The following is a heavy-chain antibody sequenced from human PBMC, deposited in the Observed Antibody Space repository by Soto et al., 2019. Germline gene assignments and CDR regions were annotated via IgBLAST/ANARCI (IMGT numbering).Heavy chain of an antibody. J-gene: IGHJ6*02. V-gene: IGHV4-39*01. D-gene: IGHD3-3*01. CDR2: IYYSGST. CDR3: ARGVINYDFWSGVDYYGMDV. Sequence: SETLSLTCTVSGGSISSSSYYWGWIRQPPGKGLEWIGSIYYSGSTYYNPSLKSRVTISVDTSKSQFSLKLSSVTAADTAVYYCARGVINYDFWSGVDYYGMDVWGQGTTVTVSS. CDR1: GGSISSSSYY.